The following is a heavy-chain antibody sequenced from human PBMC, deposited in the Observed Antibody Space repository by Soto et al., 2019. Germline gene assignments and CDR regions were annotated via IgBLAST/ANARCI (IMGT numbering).Heavy chain of an antibody. Sequence: GGSLRLSCAASGFTFSSYAMSWVRQAPGKGLEWVSAISGSGGSTYYADSVKGRFTISRDNSKNTLYLQMNSLRAKDTAVYYCAKIGMDYYDSSGYSYWGQGTLVTVSS. J-gene: IGHJ4*02. D-gene: IGHD3-22*01. V-gene: IGHV3-23*01. CDR1: GFTFSSYA. CDR3: AKIGMDYYDSSGYSY. CDR2: ISGSGGST.